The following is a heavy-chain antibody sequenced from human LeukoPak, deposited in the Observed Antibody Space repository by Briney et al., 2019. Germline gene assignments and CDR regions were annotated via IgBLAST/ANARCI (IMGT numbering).Heavy chain of an antibody. J-gene: IGHJ4*02. V-gene: IGHV4-34*01. CDR1: DESFRGYY. D-gene: IGHD2-15*01. CDR3: ARARPRLVVVAAYFDY. CDR2: INHIGST. Sequence: SETLSLTCAVYDESFRGYYWSWIRQSPGRSLEWMGEINHIGSTNYNPSLKSRVTISVDTSKNQFSLKLSSVTAADTAVYYCARARPRLVVVAAYFDYWGQGTLVTVSS.